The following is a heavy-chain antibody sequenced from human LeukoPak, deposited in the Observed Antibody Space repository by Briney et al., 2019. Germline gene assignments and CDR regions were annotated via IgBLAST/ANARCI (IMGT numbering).Heavy chain of an antibody. CDR1: GFTFSSYW. D-gene: IGHD3-10*01. CDR3: ASGDYYYYYMDV. J-gene: IGHJ6*03. CDR2: INRDGSST. V-gene: IGHV3-74*01. Sequence: GGSLRLSCAASGFTFSSYWMHWVRQAPGKGLVWVSRINRDGSSTSYAGSVKGRFTISRDNAKNTLYLQMNSLRAEDTAVYYCASGDYYYYYMDVWGKGTTVTVSS.